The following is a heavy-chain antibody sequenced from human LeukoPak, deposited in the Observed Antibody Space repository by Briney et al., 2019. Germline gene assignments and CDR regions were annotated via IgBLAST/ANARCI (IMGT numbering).Heavy chain of an antibody. D-gene: IGHD5-24*01. CDR2: ISSSSGYI. J-gene: IGHJ3*02. CDR1: GFTFSSYS. CDR3: ARDRSMADAFDI. Sequence: GGSLRLSCAASGFTFSSYSMNWVRQAPGKGLEWVSSISSSSGYIYYADSVKGRFTISRDNAKNSLYLQMNSLRAEDTAVYYCARDRSMADAFDIWGQGTMVTVSS. V-gene: IGHV3-21*01.